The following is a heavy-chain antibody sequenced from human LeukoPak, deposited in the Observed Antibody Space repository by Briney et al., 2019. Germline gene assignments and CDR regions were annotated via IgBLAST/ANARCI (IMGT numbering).Heavy chain of an antibody. Sequence: GGSLRLSCAASGFTFSNAWMIWVRQAPGKGLEWVGRIKSKTDGGTTDNAAPVKGRFSISRDDSKNTVYLQMNSMKTEDTALYYCTTYHSGWSFEYWGQGTLVTVSA. CDR2: IKSKTDGGTT. J-gene: IGHJ4*02. CDR1: GFTFSNAW. V-gene: IGHV3-15*01. CDR3: TTYHSGWSFEY. D-gene: IGHD6-19*01.